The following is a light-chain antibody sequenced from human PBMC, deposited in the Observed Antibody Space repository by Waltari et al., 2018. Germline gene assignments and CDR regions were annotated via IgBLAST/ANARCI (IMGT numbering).Light chain of an antibody. CDR2: DKN. J-gene: IGLJ2*01. CDR3: HSRDASGVAGS. CDR1: SLSSYY. Sequence: SSELTQDPAVSVAMGQTVRITCQGDSLSSYYDSWYQQRPGQAPILVMYDKNNRPSGVPDRFSGSSSHNTASLTITGAQAEDEASYYCHSRDASGVAGSFGGGTKLTVL. V-gene: IGLV3-19*01.